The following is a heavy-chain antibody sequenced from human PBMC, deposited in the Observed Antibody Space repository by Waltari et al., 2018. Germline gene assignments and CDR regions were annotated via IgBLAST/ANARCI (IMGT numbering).Heavy chain of an antibody. CDR1: GGTFSSYA. CDR3: ARGTAAARPFWFDP. Sequence: QVQLVQSGAEVKKPGSSVKVSCKASGGTFSSYAISWVRQAPGQRLEWMGWINAGNGNTKYSQKFQGRVTITRDTSASTAYMELSSLRSEDTAVYYCARGTAAARPFWFDPWGQGTLVTVSS. J-gene: IGHJ5*02. D-gene: IGHD6-6*01. CDR2: INAGNGNT. V-gene: IGHV1-3*01.